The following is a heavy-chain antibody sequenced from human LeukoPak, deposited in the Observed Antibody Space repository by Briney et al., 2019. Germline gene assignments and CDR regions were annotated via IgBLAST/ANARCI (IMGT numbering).Heavy chain of an antibody. J-gene: IGHJ4*02. CDR3: ARRRWLQSDFDY. CDR2: IYHSGIT. Sequence: SSETLSLTCTVSDYSISSGYGYYWGWIRQPPGKGLEWIGNIYHSGITYYNHFNSSLKSRVTISVDTSKNQFSLKLSSVTAADTAVYYCARRRWLQSDFDYWGQGTLVTVSS. V-gene: IGHV4-38-2*02. D-gene: IGHD5-24*01. CDR1: DYSISSGYGYY.